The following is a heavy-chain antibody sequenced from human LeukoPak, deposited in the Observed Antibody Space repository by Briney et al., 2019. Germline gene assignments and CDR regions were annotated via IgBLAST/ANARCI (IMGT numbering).Heavy chain of an antibody. D-gene: IGHD6-13*01. J-gene: IGHJ4*02. CDR2: IHYSGST. V-gene: IGHV4-39*07. CDR1: GGSISGSSYY. CDR3: ARRAAVGQAYFDY. Sequence: SETLSLTCAVSGGSISGSSYYWGWIRQPPGKGLEWIASIHYSGSTNYNPSLKSRVTISVDTSKNQFSLKLDSVTAADTAVYYCARRAAVGQAYFDYWGQGTLVTVSS.